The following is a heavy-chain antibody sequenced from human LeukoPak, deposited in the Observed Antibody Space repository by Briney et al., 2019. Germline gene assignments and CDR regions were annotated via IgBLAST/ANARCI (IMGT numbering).Heavy chain of an antibody. Sequence: PGGSLRLSCAASGFTFSSYAMNWVRQAPGKGLEWVSANSGSADITYYADSVKGRFTISRDNSKNTLYLQMNSLRAEDTAVYYCARGLFWGSYRSFDYWGQGTLVTVSS. CDR3: ARGLFWGSYRSFDY. CDR2: NSGSADIT. D-gene: IGHD3-16*02. J-gene: IGHJ4*02. CDR1: GFTFSSYA. V-gene: IGHV3-23*01.